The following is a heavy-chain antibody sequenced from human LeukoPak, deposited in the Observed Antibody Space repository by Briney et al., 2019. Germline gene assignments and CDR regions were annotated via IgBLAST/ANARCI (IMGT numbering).Heavy chain of an antibody. CDR1: GFTFSSYA. V-gene: IGHV3-23*01. Sequence: GGSLRLSCAASGFTFSSYAMSWVRQAPGKGLEWVSAISGSGGSTYYADSVKGRFTISRDNSKNTLYLQMNSLRAEDTAVYYCALGEGYSSSTPFDYWGQGTLVTVSS. J-gene: IGHJ4*02. CDR2: ISGSGGST. CDR3: ALGEGYSSSTPFDY. D-gene: IGHD6-6*01.